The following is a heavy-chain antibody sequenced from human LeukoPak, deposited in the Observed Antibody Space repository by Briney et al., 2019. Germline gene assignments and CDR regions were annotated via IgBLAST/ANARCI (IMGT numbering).Heavy chain of an antibody. CDR2: ISWNSGSI. Sequence: GGSLRLSCAASGFTFDDYAMHWVRQAPGKGLEWVSGISWNSGSIGYADSVKGRFTISRDNAKNSLYLQMNSLKTEDTAVYYCRSYDSSGYYTGFDYWGQGTLVTVSS. CDR3: RSYDSSGYYTGFDY. D-gene: IGHD3-22*01. CDR1: GFTFDDYA. J-gene: IGHJ4*02. V-gene: IGHV3-9*01.